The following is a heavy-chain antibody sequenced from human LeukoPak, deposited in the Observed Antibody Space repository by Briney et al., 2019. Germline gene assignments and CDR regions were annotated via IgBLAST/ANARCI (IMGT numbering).Heavy chain of an antibody. V-gene: IGHV3-20*01. Sequence: GGSLRLSCAASGFTFDDYGMSWVRQAPGKGLEWVSGINWNGGSTGYADSVKGRFTISRDNAKNSLYLQMNSQRAEDTALYHCARTDYGGNSGGAFDIWGQGTMVTVSS. CDR3: ARTDYGGNSGGAFDI. CDR1: GFTFDDYG. D-gene: IGHD4-23*01. CDR2: INWNGGST. J-gene: IGHJ3*02.